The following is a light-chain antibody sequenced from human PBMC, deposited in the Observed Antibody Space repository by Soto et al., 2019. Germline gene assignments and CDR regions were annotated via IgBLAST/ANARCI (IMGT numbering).Light chain of an antibody. CDR1: QSILYSSTNKNY. CDR3: QQYYSSPLT. V-gene: IGKV4-1*01. J-gene: IGKJ4*01. Sequence: DMVMTQSPDSLAVSLGERATINCKSSQSILYSSTNKNYLSWYQQKPGQPPKLLMYWASTRKSGVPDRFSGSGSGTDFTLTISSLQAEDVAVYYCQQYYSSPLTFGGGTKVEIK. CDR2: WAS.